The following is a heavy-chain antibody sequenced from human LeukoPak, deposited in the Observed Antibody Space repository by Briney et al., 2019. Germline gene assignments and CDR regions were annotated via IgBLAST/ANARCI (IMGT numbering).Heavy chain of an antibody. Sequence: GGSLRLSCAASGFTFDDYAMHWVRQAPGKGLEWVSGISWNSGSIGYADSVKGRFTISRDNAKNSLYLQMNSLRAEDTALYYCARGDMGRHYGDYRAFDIWGQGTMVTVSS. D-gene: IGHD4-17*01. CDR1: GFTFDDYA. CDR3: ARGDMGRHYGDYRAFDI. V-gene: IGHV3-9*01. CDR2: ISWNSGSI. J-gene: IGHJ3*02.